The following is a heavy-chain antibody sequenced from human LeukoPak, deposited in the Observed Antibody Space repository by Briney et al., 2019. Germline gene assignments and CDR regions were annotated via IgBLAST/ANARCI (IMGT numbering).Heavy chain of an antibody. CDR2: IYYSGST. D-gene: IGHD3-22*01. V-gene: IGHV4-31*03. Sequence: SETLSLTCTVSGGSISSGGYYWSWIRQHPGKGLEWIGYIYYSGSTYYNPSLKSRVTISVDTSKNQFSLKLSSVTAADTAVYYCARGALEYYYDSTTHFDYWGQGTLVTVSS. J-gene: IGHJ4*02. CDR1: GGSISSGGYY. CDR3: ARGALEYYYDSTTHFDY.